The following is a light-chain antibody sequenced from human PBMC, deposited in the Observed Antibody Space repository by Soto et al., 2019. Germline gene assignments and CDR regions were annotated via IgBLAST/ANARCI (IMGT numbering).Light chain of an antibody. CDR1: QSVSSN. CDR2: GAY. CDR3: KQYNNWPLT. Sequence: EIVMTQSPATLSVSPGKRVILSCWASQSVSSNLAWYQQRPGQAHRLLIYGAYARATGLQFRFSGSGSGTEFTLTIRSLQSEDLAVYYCKQYNNWPLTFGQGTKVDIK. V-gene: IGKV3-15*01. J-gene: IGKJ1*01.